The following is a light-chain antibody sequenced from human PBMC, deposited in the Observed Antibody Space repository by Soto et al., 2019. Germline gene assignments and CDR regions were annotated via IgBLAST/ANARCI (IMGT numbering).Light chain of an antibody. Sequence: EIVLTQSPATLSLSPGERATLSCRASQSVSSYLAWYQRKPGQAPRLLIYDASNRATGIPARFSGSGSGTDFTLTISSLEPEDFAVYYCQQRSNSPQELGQGTKVDIK. J-gene: IGKJ1*01. CDR2: DAS. CDR1: QSVSSY. CDR3: QQRSNSPQE. V-gene: IGKV3-11*01.